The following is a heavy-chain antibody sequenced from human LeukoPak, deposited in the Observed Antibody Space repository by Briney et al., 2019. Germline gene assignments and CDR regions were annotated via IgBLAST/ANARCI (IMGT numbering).Heavy chain of an antibody. CDR1: GFTFSSYS. CDR2: IKEDGSEK. CDR3: ARGRFHLDSSVYSSFYH. V-gene: IGHV3-7*01. D-gene: IGHD3-22*01. Sequence: GVLRLSCAASGFTFSSYSMNWVRQAPGKGLEWVANIKEDGSEKYYADSVKGRFTISRDNAKNSLYLQMNSLRAEDTAVYYCARGRFHLDSSVYSSFYHWGHGTLVTVSS. J-gene: IGHJ4*01.